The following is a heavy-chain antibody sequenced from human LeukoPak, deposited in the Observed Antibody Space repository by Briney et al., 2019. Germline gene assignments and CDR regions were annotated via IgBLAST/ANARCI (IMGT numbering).Heavy chain of an antibody. Sequence: PGRSLRLSCAASGFTFSSYGMHWVRQAPGKGLEWVAVIWYDGSNKYYADSVKGRFTISRDNSKNTLYLQMNSLRAEDTAVYYCARDDGSGYPNYYMDVWGKGTTVTVSS. V-gene: IGHV3-33*01. J-gene: IGHJ6*03. D-gene: IGHD3-22*01. CDR1: GFTFSSYG. CDR3: ARDDGSGYPNYYMDV. CDR2: IWYDGSNK.